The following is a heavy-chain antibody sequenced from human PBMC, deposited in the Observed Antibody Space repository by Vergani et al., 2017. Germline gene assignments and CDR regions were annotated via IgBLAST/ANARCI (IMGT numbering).Heavy chain of an antibody. V-gene: IGHV4-39*07. D-gene: IGHD3-3*01. J-gene: IGHJ4*02. CDR3: ARAVITIFGVVDNYFDY. CDR1: GGSISSSSYY. Sequence: QLQLQESGPGLVKPSETLSLTCTVSGGSISSSSYYWGWIRQPQGKGLEWIGSIYYRGRTYYNPSLKSRVTISVYTSKNQFSLKLSSVTAADTAGYYCARAVITIFGVVDNYFDYWGQGTLVTVSS. CDR2: IYYRGRT.